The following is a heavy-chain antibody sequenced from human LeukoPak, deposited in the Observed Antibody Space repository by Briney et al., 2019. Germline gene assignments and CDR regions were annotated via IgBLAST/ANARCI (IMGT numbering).Heavy chain of an antibody. CDR3: ARFGSLREPIHDF. D-gene: IGHD3-16*01. J-gene: IGHJ4*02. Sequence: SETLSLTCTVSGGSISSYYWSWIRQPPGKGLEWIGYIYYSGSTNYNPSLKSRVTISVDTSKNQFSLKLRSVTAADTAVYYCARFGSLREPIHDFWGQGTLVTVSS. CDR1: GGSISSYY. CDR2: IYYSGST. V-gene: IGHV4-59*01.